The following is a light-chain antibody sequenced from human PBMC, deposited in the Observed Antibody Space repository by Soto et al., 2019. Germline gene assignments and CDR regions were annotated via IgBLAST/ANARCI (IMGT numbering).Light chain of an antibody. Sequence: DIQMTQSPSSLSASVGDRVTTTCQASQDISNYLNWYQQKPGKAPKXLIYDASNLETGVPSRFSGSGSGTDFTFTISSLQPEDIETYACQHYDNLPLTFGGGTKVDIK. V-gene: IGKV1-33*01. J-gene: IGKJ4*01. CDR2: DAS. CDR1: QDISNY. CDR3: QHYDNLPLT.